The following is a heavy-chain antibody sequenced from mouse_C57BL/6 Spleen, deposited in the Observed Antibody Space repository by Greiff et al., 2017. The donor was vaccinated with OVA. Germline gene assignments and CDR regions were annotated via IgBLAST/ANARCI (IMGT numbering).Heavy chain of an antibody. Sequence: VQLQQSGPELVKPGASVKMSCKASGYTFTDYNMHWVKQSHGKSLEWIGYINPNNGGTSYNQKFKGKATLTVNKSSSTAYMELRSLTSEDSAVYYCAREGAYGSSPSFAYWGQGTLVTVSA. V-gene: IGHV1-22*01. CDR1: GYTFTDYN. D-gene: IGHD1-1*01. CDR2: INPNNGGT. CDR3: AREGAYGSSPSFAY. J-gene: IGHJ3*01.